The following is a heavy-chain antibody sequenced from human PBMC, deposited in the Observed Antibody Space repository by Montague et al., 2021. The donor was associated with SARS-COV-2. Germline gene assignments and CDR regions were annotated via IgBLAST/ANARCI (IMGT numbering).Heavy chain of an antibody. V-gene: IGHV4-39*01. CDR1: GGSVYSTNYY. D-gene: IGHD3/OR15-3a*01. CDR3: ARGLVGWFDP. J-gene: IGHJ5*02. Sequence: SETLSLTCTLSGGSVYSTNYYWGWVRQPSGKGLEWIGGIYYSGSTYYNPSLKSRVTISVDTSKNQFSLKLSSVTAADTAVYYCARGLVGWFDPWGQGTLVTVSS. CDR2: IYYSGST.